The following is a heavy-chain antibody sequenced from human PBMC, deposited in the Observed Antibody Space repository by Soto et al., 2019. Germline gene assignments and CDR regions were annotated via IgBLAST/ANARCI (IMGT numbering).Heavy chain of an antibody. V-gene: IGHV4-59*08. J-gene: IGHJ5*02. D-gene: IGHD3-9*01. CDR3: ARHPLRYFDWLPPWSWFDP. CDR2: IYYSGST. Sequence: SETLSLTCTVSGGSISSYYWRWIRQPPGKRMERIGYIYYSGSTNYNPSLKSRVTISVDTSKNQFFLKLSSVTAADTAVYYCARHPLRYFDWLPPWSWFDPWGQGTLVTVSS. CDR1: GGSISSYY.